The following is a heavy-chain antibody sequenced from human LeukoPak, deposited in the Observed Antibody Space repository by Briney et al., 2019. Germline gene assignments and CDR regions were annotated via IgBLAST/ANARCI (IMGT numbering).Heavy chain of an antibody. CDR3: AKVHFGNEGFDP. V-gene: IGHV4-39*07. Sequence: SETLSLTCTVSGGSISSSSYYWGWIRQPPGKGLEWIGSIYYTGSTNYNTSLKSRVTISVNRSRNQFSLNLSSVTAADTAVYYCAKVHFGNEGFDPWGQGTLVTVSS. CDR2: IYYTGST. D-gene: IGHD3-3*01. J-gene: IGHJ5*02. CDR1: GGSISSSSYY.